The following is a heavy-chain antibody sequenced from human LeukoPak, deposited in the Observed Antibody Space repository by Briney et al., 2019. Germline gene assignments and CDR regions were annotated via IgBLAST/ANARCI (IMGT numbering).Heavy chain of an antibody. D-gene: IGHD2-15*01. CDR1: GFTFSSYA. J-gene: IGHJ4*02. Sequence: GGSLRLSCAASGFTFSSYAMSWVRQAPGKGLEWVSAISGSGGSTYYADSVKGRFTISRDNSKNTLYLQMNSLRAEDTAVYYCAKGLYCSGGSCSNYFDYWGQGTLVTVSS. CDR3: AKGLYCSGGSCSNYFDY. V-gene: IGHV3-23*01. CDR2: ISGSGGST.